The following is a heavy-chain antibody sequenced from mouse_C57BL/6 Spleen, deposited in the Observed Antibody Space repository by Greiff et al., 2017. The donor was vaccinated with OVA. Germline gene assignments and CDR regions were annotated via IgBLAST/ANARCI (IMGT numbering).Heavy chain of an antibody. CDR1: GFNIKDYY. CDR2: IDPEDGDT. D-gene: IGHD4-1*01. Sequence: EVKLMESGAELVRPGASVKLSCTASGFNIKDYYMHWVKQRPEQGLEWIGRIDPEDGDTEYAPKFPGKATMTADTSSNTAYLQLSSLTSEDTAVYYCTTEGTGTGFAYWGQGTLVTVSA. CDR3: TTEGTGTGFAY. J-gene: IGHJ3*01. V-gene: IGHV14-1*01.